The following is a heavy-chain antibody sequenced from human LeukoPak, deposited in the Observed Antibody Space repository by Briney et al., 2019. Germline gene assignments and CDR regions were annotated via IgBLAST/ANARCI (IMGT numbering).Heavy chain of an antibody. CDR2: ISGAVGGGT. CDR3: ANGWGNRYFDH. V-gene: IGHV3-23*01. J-gene: IGHJ4*02. D-gene: IGHD7-27*01. CDR1: GFIFSTYT. Sequence: PRGSLRLSCTASGFIFSTYTMNWVRQAPGKGLEWVSAISGAVGGGTYYADVVKGRFTISRDNSKNTLYLQMNSLRAEDTAVYYCANGWGNRYFDHWGQGTLVSVSS.